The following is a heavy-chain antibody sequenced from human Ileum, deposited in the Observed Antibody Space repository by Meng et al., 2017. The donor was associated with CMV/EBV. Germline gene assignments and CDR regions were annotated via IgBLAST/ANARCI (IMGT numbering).Heavy chain of an antibody. D-gene: IGHD6-6*01. Sequence: SQTLSLTCAISGASVSSKDVTWDWIRQSPSGGLEWPGRTYYRSKWYNDYAQSVKGRISVTPDTSKNQFSLELNSVSPADAAVYYCITRSKFNLVWSFDIWGQGTTVTVSS. CDR2: TYYRSKWYN. CDR3: ITRSKFNLVWSFDI. CDR1: GASVSSKDVT. V-gene: IGHV6-1*01. J-gene: IGHJ3*02.